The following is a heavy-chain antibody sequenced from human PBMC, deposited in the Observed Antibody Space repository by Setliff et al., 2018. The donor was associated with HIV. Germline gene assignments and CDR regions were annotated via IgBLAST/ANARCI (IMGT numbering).Heavy chain of an antibody. J-gene: IGHJ4*02. Sequence: LSLTCTVSGGSISSYYWSWIRQPPGKGLEWIGYIYYSGSTNYNPSLKSRVTISVDTSKNQFSLNLSSVTAADTAVYYCARYDYGDFDYWGQGTPVTVSS. V-gene: IGHV4-59*12. D-gene: IGHD4-17*01. CDR3: ARYDYGDFDY. CDR2: IYYSGST. CDR1: GGSISSYY.